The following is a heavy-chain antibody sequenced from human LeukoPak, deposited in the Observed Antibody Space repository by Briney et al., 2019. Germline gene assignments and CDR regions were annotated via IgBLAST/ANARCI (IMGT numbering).Heavy chain of an antibody. CDR2: IRYDGSKE. V-gene: IGHV3-30*02. CDR3: AKDRGYSPV. J-gene: IGHJ4*02. D-gene: IGHD2-15*01. Sequence: GGSLRLSCAASGFTFSSYGMHWVRQAPGKGLEWVAFIRYDGSKEYYADSVKGRFTISRDNSKNTLYLQMNSLRAEDTAVYYCAKDRGYSPVWGQGTLVTVSS. CDR1: GFTFSSYG.